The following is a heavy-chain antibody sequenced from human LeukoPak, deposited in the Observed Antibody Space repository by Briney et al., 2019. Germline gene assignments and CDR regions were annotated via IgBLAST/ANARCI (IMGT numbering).Heavy chain of an antibody. CDR2: IYTSGST. CDR3: ARGGLLLNWFDP. V-gene: IGHV4-4*07. CDR1: GGSISSYY. J-gene: IGHJ5*02. Sequence: KTSETLSLTCAVSGGSISSYYWSWIRQPAGKGLEWIGRIYTSGSTNYNPSLKSRVTMSVDTSKNQFSLKLSSVTAADTAVYYCARGGLLLNWFDPWGQGTLVTVSS.